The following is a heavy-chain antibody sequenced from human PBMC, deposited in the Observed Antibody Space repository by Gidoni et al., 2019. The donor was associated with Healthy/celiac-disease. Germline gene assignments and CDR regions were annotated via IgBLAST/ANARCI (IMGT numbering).Heavy chain of an antibody. CDR3: ARDGTDYVWGSYRNTWFDP. J-gene: IGHJ5*02. D-gene: IGHD3-16*02. CDR1: GLTVSSYS. Sequence: EVQLVESGGGLVQPGGSLRLSCAASGLTVSSYSMNWVRQAPGKGLEWVSYISSSSSTIYYADSVKGRFTISRDNAKNSLYLQMNSLRAEDTAVYYCARDGTDYVWGSYRNTWFDPWGQGTLVTVSS. V-gene: IGHV3-48*01. CDR2: ISSSSSTI.